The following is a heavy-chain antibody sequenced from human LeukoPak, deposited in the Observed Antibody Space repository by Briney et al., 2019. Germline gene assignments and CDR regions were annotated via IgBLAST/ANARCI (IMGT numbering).Heavy chain of an antibody. V-gene: IGHV3-23*01. D-gene: IGHD3-16*02. Sequence: PGGSLRLSCAASGFTFSNYGMSWVRQAPGKGLEWVSAISGSGGSTYSADSVKGRFTISRDNAKNSLYLQMNSLRAEDTALYYCARDIYDYVWGSYRNDAFDIWGQGTMVTASS. J-gene: IGHJ3*02. CDR2: ISGSGGST. CDR1: GFTFSNYG. CDR3: ARDIYDYVWGSYRNDAFDI.